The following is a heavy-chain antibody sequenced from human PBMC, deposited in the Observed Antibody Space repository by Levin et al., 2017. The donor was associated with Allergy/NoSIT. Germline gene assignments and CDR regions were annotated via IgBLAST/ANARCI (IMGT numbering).Heavy chain of an antibody. D-gene: IGHD6-19*01. J-gene: IGHJ4*02. Sequence: SVKVSCKASGGTFSSYTISWVRQAPGQGLEWMGRIIPILGIANYAQKFQGRVTITADKSTSTAYMELSSLRSEDTAVYYCARRGDKGYSSGWQDFDYWGQGTLVTVSS. CDR3: ARRGDKGYSSGWQDFDY. CDR2: IIPILGIA. V-gene: IGHV1-69*02. CDR1: GGTFSSYT.